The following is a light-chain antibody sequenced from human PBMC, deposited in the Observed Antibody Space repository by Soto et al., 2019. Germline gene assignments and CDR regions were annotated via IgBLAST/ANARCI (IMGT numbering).Light chain of an antibody. J-gene: IGKJ1*01. CDR2: GAS. Sequence: DIQMTQSPSTLSASVGDRLSITCRASQSITNWLAWYQQKPGKAPKLLIYGASNLQSGVPPRFSGSGSGTDFTLAISSLQPEDSATYYCLQDINYPWTFGQGTKVDIK. V-gene: IGKV1-5*01. CDR1: QSITNW. CDR3: LQDINYPWT.